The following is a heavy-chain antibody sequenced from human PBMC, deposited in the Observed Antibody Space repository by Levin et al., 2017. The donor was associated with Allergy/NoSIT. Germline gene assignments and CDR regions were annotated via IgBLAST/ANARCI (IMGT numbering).Heavy chain of an antibody. CDR2: ISNDGSNK. CDR3: AKDGWKAFFGVVFGEHCYFAS. CDR1: GFTFSSYG. Sequence: PGGSLRLSCAASGFTFSSYGMHWVRQAPGKGLEWVALISNDGSNKFYGDSVKGRFTISRDNSNNTLGLQINSLRPEDTAVYYCAKDGWKAFFGVVFGEHCYFASWGQGTRVTVSS. J-gene: IGHJ5*02. V-gene: IGHV3-30*18. D-gene: IGHD3-3*01.